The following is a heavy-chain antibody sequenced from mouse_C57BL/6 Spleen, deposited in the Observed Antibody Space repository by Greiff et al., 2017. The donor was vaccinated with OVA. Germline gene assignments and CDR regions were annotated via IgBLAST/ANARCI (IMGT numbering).Heavy chain of an antibody. V-gene: IGHV1-64*01. D-gene: IGHD2-3*01. CDR3: AKMMDNSGFDY. J-gene: IGHJ2*01. CDR1: GYAFTSYW. CDR2: IHPNRGST. Sequence: VQLQQPGAELVKPGASVKLSCKASGYAFTSYWMHWVKQRPGQGLEWIGMIHPNRGSTNYNEKFKSKATLTVDKSSSTAYMQLSSLTSEDSAVYYCAKMMDNSGFDYWGQGTTLTVSS.